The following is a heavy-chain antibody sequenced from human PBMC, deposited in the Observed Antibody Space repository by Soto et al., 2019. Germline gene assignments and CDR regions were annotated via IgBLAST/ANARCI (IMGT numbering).Heavy chain of an antibody. Sequence: QVQFVQSGAEVKKPGASVKVSCKASGYTFADYAIHWVRQAPGQSLEWMGWINAGNGDTKYSQKFQGRVTLTTDTSASTAYMDINSLTTDDTAVYYWARDRWVTTLTFDKWGQGTLVIVSS. D-gene: IGHD4-17*01. J-gene: IGHJ4*02. CDR1: GYTFADYA. V-gene: IGHV1-3*01. CDR2: INAGNGDT. CDR3: ARDRWVTTLTFDK.